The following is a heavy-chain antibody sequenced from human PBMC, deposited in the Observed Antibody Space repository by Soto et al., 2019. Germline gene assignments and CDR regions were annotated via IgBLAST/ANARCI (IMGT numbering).Heavy chain of an antibody. V-gene: IGHV3-23*01. CDR3: AKDLSLWSPQGAFDY. Sequence: GGSLRLSCAASGFTFSSYAMSWVRQAPGKGLEWVSAISCSGGSTYYADSVKGRFTISRDNSKNTLYLQMNSLRAEDTAVYYCAKDLSLWSPQGAFDYWGQGTLVTVSS. CDR1: GFTFSSYA. D-gene: IGHD3-10*01. J-gene: IGHJ4*02. CDR2: ISCSGGST.